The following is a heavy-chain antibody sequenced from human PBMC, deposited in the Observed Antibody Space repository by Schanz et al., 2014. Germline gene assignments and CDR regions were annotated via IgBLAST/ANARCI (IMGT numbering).Heavy chain of an antibody. CDR1: GFSFSSYA. Sequence: EVQLVESGGGVVQPGGSLRLSCAASGFSFSSYAMGWVRQARGKGLEWVSAMNESHSTIYYADSVRGRFTISRDNAENTLFLQMNSLRAEDTAVYYCARKVVATIGGYYDNWGQGTLVIVSS. CDR3: ARKVVATIGGYYDN. CDR2: MNESHSTI. V-gene: IGHV3-23*04. J-gene: IGHJ4*02. D-gene: IGHD5-12*01.